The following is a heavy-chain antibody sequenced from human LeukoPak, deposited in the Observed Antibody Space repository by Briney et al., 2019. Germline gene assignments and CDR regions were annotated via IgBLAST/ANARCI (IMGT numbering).Heavy chain of an antibody. D-gene: IGHD3-3*01. CDR3: ARGERRDFWSGYPFDP. Sequence: SVKVSCKASGGTFSSYAISWVRQAPGQGLEWMGGIIPIFGTANYAQKFQGRVTITADESTSTAYMELSSLRSEDTAVYYCARGERRDFWSGYPFDPWGQGTLVTVSS. CDR1: GGTFSSYA. J-gene: IGHJ5*02. CDR2: IIPIFGTA. V-gene: IGHV1-69*13.